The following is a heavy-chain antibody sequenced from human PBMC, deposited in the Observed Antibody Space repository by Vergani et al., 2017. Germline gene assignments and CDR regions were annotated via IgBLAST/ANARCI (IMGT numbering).Heavy chain of an antibody. Sequence: QVQLVQSGAEVKKPGSSVKVSCKASGGTFSSYAISWVRQAPGQGLEWMGGIIPIFGTANYAQKFQGRVTITADESTSTAYMELSSLRSEDTAVYYCAGRDVHYYDSSGYYYSWFDPWGQGTLVTVSS. CDR3: AGRDVHYYDSSGYYYSWFDP. V-gene: IGHV1-69*01. CDR2: IIPIFGTA. CDR1: GGTFSSYA. D-gene: IGHD3-22*01. J-gene: IGHJ5*02.